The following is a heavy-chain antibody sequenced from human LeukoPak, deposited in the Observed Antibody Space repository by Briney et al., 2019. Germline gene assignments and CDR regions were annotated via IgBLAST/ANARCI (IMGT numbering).Heavy chain of an antibody. Sequence: GGSLRLSCAASGFTFSSYSMNWVRQAPGKGLEWVSYISSSRTIYYADSVKGRFTISRDNAKNSLYLQMNSLRDEDTAVYYCARGSAYYYDSSGDDFDYWGQGTLVTVSS. CDR3: ARGSAYYYDSSGDDFDY. D-gene: IGHD3-22*01. CDR2: ISSSRTI. V-gene: IGHV3-48*02. CDR1: GFTFSSYS. J-gene: IGHJ4*02.